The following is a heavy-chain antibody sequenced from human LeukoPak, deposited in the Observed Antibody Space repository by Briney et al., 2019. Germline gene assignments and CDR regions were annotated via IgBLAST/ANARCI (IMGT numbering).Heavy chain of an antibody. V-gene: IGHV3-30-3*01. D-gene: IGHD5-12*01. J-gene: IGHJ4*02. CDR2: ISFDGGTK. CDR1: GFAFSTYA. Sequence: GGSLRLSCAASGFAFSTYAMHWVRQAPGKGLEWVAVISFDGGTKYYADSVKGRFTISRDNSKNTLHLQMNGLRTEDTAMYYCTRRGGGYEFDYWGQGTLVTVSS. CDR3: TRRGGGYEFDY.